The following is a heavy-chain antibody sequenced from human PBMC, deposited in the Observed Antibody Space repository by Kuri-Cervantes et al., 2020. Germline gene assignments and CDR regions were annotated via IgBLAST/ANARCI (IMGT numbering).Heavy chain of an antibody. Sequence: GSLRLSCAVSGYSISSGYYWGWIRQPPGKGLEWIGSIYHSGSTDYSPSLKSRVTISVDTSKNQFSLKLSSVTAADTAVYYCARGSMGWFGESTRLDYWGQGTLVTVS. CDR1: GYSISSGYY. CDR2: IYHSGST. CDR3: ARGSMGWFGESTRLDY. V-gene: IGHV4-38-2*01. D-gene: IGHD3-10*01. J-gene: IGHJ4*02.